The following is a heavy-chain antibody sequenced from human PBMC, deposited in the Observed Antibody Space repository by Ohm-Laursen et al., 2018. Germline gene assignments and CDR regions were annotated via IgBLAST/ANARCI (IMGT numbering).Heavy chain of an antibody. D-gene: IGHD1-7*01. V-gene: IGHV1-8*01. CDR1: GYTFINYD. CDR3: ARGRLSGTRRALDI. CDR2: MNPKSGDT. Sequence: ASVKVSCKTSGYTFINYDIHWVRQASGQGLEWMGWMNPKSGDTGYANKFQGRVTMARNASISTANMEMSSLRSEDTAVYYCARGRLSGTRRALDIWGQGTMVTVSS. J-gene: IGHJ3*02.